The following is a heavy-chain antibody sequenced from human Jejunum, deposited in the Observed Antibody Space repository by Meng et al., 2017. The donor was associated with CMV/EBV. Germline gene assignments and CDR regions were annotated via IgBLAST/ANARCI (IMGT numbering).Heavy chain of an antibody. V-gene: IGHV1-69*17. CDR2: IIPLLPLT. Sequence: NWVRPAPGRGLEWMGAIIPLLPLTNDAREFRDRVTFTADRSTDTVFMEIADLKSDDTALYYCARGHHMVVPVEIAINAGSDAFDLWGPGTMVTVSS. J-gene: IGHJ3*01. CDR3: ARGHHMVVPVEIAINAGSDAFDL. D-gene: IGHD2-21*01.